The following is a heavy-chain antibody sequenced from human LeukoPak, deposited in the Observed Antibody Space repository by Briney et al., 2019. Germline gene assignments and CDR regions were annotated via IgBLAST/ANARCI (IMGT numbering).Heavy chain of an antibody. CDR1: GDSISSDY. J-gene: IGHJ3*02. CDR3: ARYGVLRYFDWSGGAFDI. D-gene: IGHD3-9*01. V-gene: IGHV4-59*12. Sequence: SETLSLTCAVSGDSISSDYWSWVRQPPGKGLEWIGYIYYTGSTNYNPSLKSRVTISVDTSKNQFSLKLSSVTAADTAVYYCARYGVLRYFDWSGGAFDIWGQGTMVTVSS. CDR2: IYYTGST.